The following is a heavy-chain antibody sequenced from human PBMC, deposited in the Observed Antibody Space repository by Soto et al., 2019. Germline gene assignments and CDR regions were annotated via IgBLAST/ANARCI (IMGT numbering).Heavy chain of an antibody. CDR3: ARGSLWFGAHNYGMDV. CDR1: GGSISSGNW. J-gene: IGHJ6*02. CDR2: IYHSGIT. V-gene: IGHV4-4*02. Sequence: PSETLSLTCAVSGGSISSGNWWSWVRQPPGKGLEWIGEIYHSGITNYSPSLKSRVTISVDKSKNQFSLKLSSVTAADTAVYYCARGSLWFGAHNYGMDVWGQGTTVTVSS. D-gene: IGHD3-10*01.